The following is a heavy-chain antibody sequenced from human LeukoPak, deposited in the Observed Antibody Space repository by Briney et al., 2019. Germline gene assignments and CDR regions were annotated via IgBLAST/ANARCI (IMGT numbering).Heavy chain of an antibody. CDR1: GFTVSSNY. Sequence: GGSLRLSCAASGFTVSSNYMSWVRQAPGKGLEWISYISSSGSIIYYADSMKGRFNVSRDNAKNSLYLQINSLSAEDTAVYYCARDPISYYYYMDVWGKGTSVFVSS. J-gene: IGHJ6*03. D-gene: IGHD3-16*01. CDR2: ISSSGSII. V-gene: IGHV3-48*01. CDR3: ARDPISYYYYMDV.